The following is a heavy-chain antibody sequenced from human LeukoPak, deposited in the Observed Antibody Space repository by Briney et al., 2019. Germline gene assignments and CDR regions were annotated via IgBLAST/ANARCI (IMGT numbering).Heavy chain of an antibody. CDR1: GGTFSSYA. J-gene: IGHJ5*02. CDR3: ARCYDLWSGYYRWLDP. CDR2: IIPIFGAP. V-gene: IGHV1-69*13. D-gene: IGHD3-3*01. Sequence: ASVKVSCKASGGTFSSYAISWVRQAPGQWLEWMGGIIPIFGAPNYAQKFQGRVTITADESTSTAYMELSSLRSEDTAVYYCARCYDLWSGYYRWLDPWGQGTLVTVSS.